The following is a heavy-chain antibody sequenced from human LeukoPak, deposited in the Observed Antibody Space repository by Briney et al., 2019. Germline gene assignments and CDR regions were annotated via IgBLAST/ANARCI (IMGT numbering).Heavy chain of an antibody. V-gene: IGHV3-48*04. CDR2: ISTSGSTI. CDR1: GFTFSSHG. Sequence: GGTLRLSCVASGFTFSSHGMNWVRQAPGEGLEWVSYISTSGSTIYYADSVKGRFTISRDNAKNSLYLQMNSLRAEDTAVYYCARDPYYDSSAFATGAFDIWGQGTMVTVSS. D-gene: IGHD3-22*01. J-gene: IGHJ3*02. CDR3: ARDPYYDSSAFATGAFDI.